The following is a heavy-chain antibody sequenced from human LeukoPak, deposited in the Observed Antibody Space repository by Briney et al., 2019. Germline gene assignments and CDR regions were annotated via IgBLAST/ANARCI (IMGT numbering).Heavy chain of an antibody. J-gene: IGHJ4*02. V-gene: IGHV3-9*01. CDR3: AKAVYSSSPPPYYFDY. Sequence: PGRPLRLSCAASGFTFDDYAMHWVRQAPGKGLEWVSGISWDSGSIGYADSVKGRFTISRDNAKNSLYLQMNSLRAEDTALYYCAKAVYSSSPPPYYFDYWGQGTLVTVSS. D-gene: IGHD6-6*01. CDR2: ISWDSGSI. CDR1: GFTFDDYA.